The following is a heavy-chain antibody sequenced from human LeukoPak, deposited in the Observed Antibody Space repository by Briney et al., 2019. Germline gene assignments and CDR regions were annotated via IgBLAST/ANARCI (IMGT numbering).Heavy chain of an antibody. CDR1: DGSISSYY. V-gene: IGHV4-59*01. J-gene: IGHJ6*03. CDR2: IYYSGIT. CDR3: ARGAGGAITIFGVVAEPYYYYMDV. Sequence: SETLSLTCSVSDGSISSYYWSWIRQPPGKRLEWIGFIYYSGITNYNPSLNSRVTISLDTSKNQFSLKLSSVTAADTAVYYCARGAGGAITIFGVVAEPYYYYMDVWGKGTTVTVSS. D-gene: IGHD3-3*01.